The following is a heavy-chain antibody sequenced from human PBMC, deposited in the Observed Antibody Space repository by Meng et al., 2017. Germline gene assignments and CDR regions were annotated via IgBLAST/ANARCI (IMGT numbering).Heavy chain of an antibody. D-gene: IGHD3-3*01. J-gene: IGHJ6*02. V-gene: IGHV1-8*01. CDR3: ARGPNYDFWSGYYFSPRTNYYYYGMDV. Sequence: ASVKVSCKASGYTFTSYDINWVRQATGQGLEWMGWMNPNSGNTGYAQKFQGRVTMTRNTSISTAYMELSSLRSEDTAVYYCARGPNYDFWSGYYFSPRTNYYYYGMDVWGQGTTVTVSS. CDR2: MNPNSGNT. CDR1: GYTFTSYD.